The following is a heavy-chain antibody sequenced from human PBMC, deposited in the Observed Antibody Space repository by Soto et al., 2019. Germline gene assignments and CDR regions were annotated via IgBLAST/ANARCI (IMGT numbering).Heavy chain of an antibody. CDR1: GYTFTSYA. CDR2: INAGNGNT. Sequence: ASVKVSCKASGYTFTSYAMHWVRQAPGQRLEWMGWINAGNGNTKYSQKFQGRVTITRDTSASTAYMELSSLRSEDTAVYYCARAYTPVKNEYSSSWFNWFDPWGQGTLVTVSS. J-gene: IGHJ5*02. V-gene: IGHV1-3*01. CDR3: ARAYTPVKNEYSSSWFNWFDP. D-gene: IGHD6-13*01.